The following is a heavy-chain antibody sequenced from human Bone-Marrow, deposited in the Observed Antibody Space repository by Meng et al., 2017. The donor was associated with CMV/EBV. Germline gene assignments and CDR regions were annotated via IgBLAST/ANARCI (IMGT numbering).Heavy chain of an antibody. CDR1: GGSFSGYY. J-gene: IGHJ6*02. CDR3: ARGVHGMDV. V-gene: IGHV4-34*01. CDR2: INHSGST. Sequence: LRLSCAVYGGSFSGYYWSWIRQPPGKGLEWIGEINHSGSTNYNPSLKSRVTISVDTSKNKFSLKLSTVTAADTAVYYCARGVHGMDVWGQGTTVTVSS.